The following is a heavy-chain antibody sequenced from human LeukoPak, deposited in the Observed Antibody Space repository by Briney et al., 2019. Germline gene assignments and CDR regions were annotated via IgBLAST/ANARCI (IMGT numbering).Heavy chain of an antibody. CDR2: INHSGST. D-gene: IGHD2-2*01. J-gene: IGHJ3*02. CDR3: ARSPIVVVPAAMHAFDI. Sequence: SETLSLTCAVYGGSFSGYYWSWIRQPPGKGLEWIGEINHSGSTNYSPSLKSRVTISVDTSKNQFSLKLSSVTAADTAVYYCARSPIVVVPAAMHAFDIWGQGTMVTVSS. V-gene: IGHV4-34*01. CDR1: GGSFSGYY.